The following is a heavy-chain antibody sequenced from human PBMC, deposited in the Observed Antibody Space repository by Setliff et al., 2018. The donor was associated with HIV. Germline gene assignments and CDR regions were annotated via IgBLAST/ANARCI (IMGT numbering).Heavy chain of an antibody. CDR1: RFTFATYA. V-gene: IGHV3-23*01. J-gene: IGHJ6*03. CDR2: ITDRGDGT. Sequence: GGSLRLSCAGSRFTFATYARSWVRQSPGKGLEWVSGITDRGDGTDYADSVKGRFTISRDNSKNTLYLHMNSLRAEDTAIYYCARRAGVGGLYYYYYMDVWGKGTTVTVSS. CDR3: ARRAGVGGLYYYYYMDV. D-gene: IGHD3-16*01.